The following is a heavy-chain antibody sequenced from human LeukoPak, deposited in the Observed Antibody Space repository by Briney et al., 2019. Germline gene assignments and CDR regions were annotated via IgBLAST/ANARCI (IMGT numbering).Heavy chain of an antibody. CDR3: ARESSGFDY. V-gene: IGHV4-61*01. CDR2: VYYSGST. Sequence: PSETLSLTCTVSGDPISSYGDHGNYKWTWIRQPPGKGLEWIGYVYYSGSTNYNPSLKSRVTISVDTSKNQLSLKLTSVTAADTAIYYCARESSGFDYRGPGTLVTVSS. D-gene: IGHD2-15*01. CDR1: GDPISSYGDHGNYK. J-gene: IGHJ4*02.